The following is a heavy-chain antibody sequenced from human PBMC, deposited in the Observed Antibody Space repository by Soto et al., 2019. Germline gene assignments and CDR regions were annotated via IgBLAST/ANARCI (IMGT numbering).Heavy chain of an antibody. CDR2: ISSNGGST. CDR1: GFTISSYA. CDR3: VKDRNIDY. V-gene: IGHV3-64D*06. Sequence: GESLRLSCSVSGFTISSYAMHWVRQAPGKGLEYVSSISSNGGSTYYADSVKGRFTISRDNSKNTLYLQKTSLRAEGPGGYYCVKDRNIDYWGQGTLVTVSS. J-gene: IGHJ4*02.